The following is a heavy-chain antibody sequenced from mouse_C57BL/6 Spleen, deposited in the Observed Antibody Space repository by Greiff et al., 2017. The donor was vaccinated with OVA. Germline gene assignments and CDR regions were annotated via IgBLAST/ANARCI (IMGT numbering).Heavy chain of an antibody. Sequence: VQLQQSGPELVKPGASVKMSCKASGYTFADYNMHWVKQSPGKSLEWIGYINPNNGGTSYNQKFKGKATLPVNKSSSTAYMELRSLTSEDSSVYYCASVYSVYDGYLFAYWGKGTLVTVSA. CDR3: ASVYSVYDGYLFAY. J-gene: IGHJ3*01. V-gene: IGHV1-22*01. D-gene: IGHD2-3*01. CDR2: INPNNGGT. CDR1: GYTFADYN.